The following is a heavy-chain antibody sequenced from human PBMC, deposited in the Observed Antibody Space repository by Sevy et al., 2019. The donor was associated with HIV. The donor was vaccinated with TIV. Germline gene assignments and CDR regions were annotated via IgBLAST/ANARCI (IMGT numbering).Heavy chain of an antibody. D-gene: IGHD3-22*01. Sequence: GGSLRLSCAASGFTFSSYSMNWVRQAPGKGLEWVSSISSSSYIYYADSVKGRFTISRDNAKNSLYLQMNSLRAEDTAVYYCARDTRYYYDSSGYYAPDAFDIWGQGTMVTVSS. CDR2: ISSSSYI. CDR3: ARDTRYYYDSSGYYAPDAFDI. J-gene: IGHJ3*02. V-gene: IGHV3-21*01. CDR1: GFTFSSYS.